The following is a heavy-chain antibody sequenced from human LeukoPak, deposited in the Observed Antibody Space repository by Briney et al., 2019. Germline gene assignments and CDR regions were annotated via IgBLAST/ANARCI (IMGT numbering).Heavy chain of an antibody. CDR3: ARTLYYHDSSGYPDAFDI. CDR2: IIPIFGTA. J-gene: IGHJ3*02. Sequence: ASVKVSCKASGGSFSSYAISWVRQAPGQGLEWMGGIIPIFGTANYAQTFQGRVTITTDESTSTASMELSSLRSEDTAVYYCARTLYYHDSSGYPDAFDIWGQGTMVTVSS. D-gene: IGHD3-22*01. V-gene: IGHV1-69*05. CDR1: GGSFSSYA.